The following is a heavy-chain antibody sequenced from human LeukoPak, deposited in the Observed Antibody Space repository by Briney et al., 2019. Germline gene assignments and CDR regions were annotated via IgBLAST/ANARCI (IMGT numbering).Heavy chain of an antibody. V-gene: IGHV1-18*01. D-gene: IGHD1-1*01. CDR2: ISPYNGAT. CDR1: GYTFTTYG. CDR3: ARDPDWNVDY. Sequence: GASVKVSCKASGYTFTTYGITWIRQAPGQGLEWLGWISPYNGATEYAQNLQDRVSMTTDTSTNTAYIEVRSLKSDDTAVYYCARDPDWNVDYWGQGTLVTVSS. J-gene: IGHJ4*02.